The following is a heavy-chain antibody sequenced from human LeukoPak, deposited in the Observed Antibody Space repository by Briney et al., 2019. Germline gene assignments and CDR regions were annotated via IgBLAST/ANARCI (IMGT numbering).Heavy chain of an antibody. Sequence: PSETLSLTCTVSGYSISSGYYWSWIRQPAGKGLEWIGRFYTSGSTNYNPSLKSRVTMSVDTSKNQFSLKLSSVTAADTAVYYCARDSSYYYDSSDALDPWGQGTLVTVSS. J-gene: IGHJ5*02. CDR1: GYSISSGYY. CDR3: ARDSSYYYDSSDALDP. V-gene: IGHV4-4*07. CDR2: FYTSGST. D-gene: IGHD3-22*01.